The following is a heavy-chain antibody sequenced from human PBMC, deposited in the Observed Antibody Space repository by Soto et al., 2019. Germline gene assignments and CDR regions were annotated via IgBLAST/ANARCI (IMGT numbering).Heavy chain of an antibody. J-gene: IGHJ4*02. CDR2: ISAYNGTT. V-gene: IGHV1-18*01. CDR3: GRENGDWYDY. D-gene: IGHD4-17*01. CDR1: GYTLTSYG. Sequence: AVKVSCTASGYTLTSYGISWVRQAPEQGLEWMGWISAYNGTTNFAEKPQVRVTITTAASTSTTYIHMRSLRSDDTTLLYCGRENGDWYDYWGQRTLVTVSS.